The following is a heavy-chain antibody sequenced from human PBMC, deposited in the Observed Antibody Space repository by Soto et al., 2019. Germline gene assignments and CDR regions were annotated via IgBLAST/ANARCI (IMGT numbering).Heavy chain of an antibody. CDR2: ISGSGGST. D-gene: IGHD2-15*01. V-gene: IGHV3-23*01. J-gene: IGHJ4*02. CDR3: AKVRYCSGASCGYFDY. Sequence: EVQLLESGGGLVQPGGSLRLSCAASGFTFSSYAMSWVRQAPGKGLEWVSAISGSGGSTYYADSVKGRFTISRDNSKNTLYLQMNSLRAEDTAVYYCAKVRYCSGASCGYFDYWGQGTLVTVSS. CDR1: GFTFSSYA.